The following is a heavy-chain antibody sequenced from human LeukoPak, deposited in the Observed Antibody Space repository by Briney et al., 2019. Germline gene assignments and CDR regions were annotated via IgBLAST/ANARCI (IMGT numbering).Heavy chain of an antibody. CDR2: IYPVDSET. CDR1: GYSFLSYW. CDR3: ARIDPIAAAGFDP. Sequence: GESLKISCKASGYSFLSYWIGWVRQMPGKGLEWMGIIYPVDSETRYSPSFQGQVTISADKSISTAYLQWSSLKASDTAMYYCARIDPIAAAGFDPWGQGTLGTVSS. V-gene: IGHV5-51*01. D-gene: IGHD6-13*01. J-gene: IGHJ5*02.